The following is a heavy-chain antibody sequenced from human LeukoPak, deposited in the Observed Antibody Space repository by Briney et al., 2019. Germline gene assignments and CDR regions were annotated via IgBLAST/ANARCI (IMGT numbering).Heavy chain of an antibody. Sequence: PGGSLRLSCAASGFSFSAYWMTWVRQAPGTGLEWVANINPAGSETYYVDPVKGRFSISRDNAKNLVYLQMNSLRAEDTAVYHCARFGYVAADYVWGQGTPVTLSS. CDR2: INPAGSET. CDR3: ARFGYVAADYV. J-gene: IGHJ4*02. CDR1: GFSFSAYW. D-gene: IGHD3-16*01. V-gene: IGHV3-7*01.